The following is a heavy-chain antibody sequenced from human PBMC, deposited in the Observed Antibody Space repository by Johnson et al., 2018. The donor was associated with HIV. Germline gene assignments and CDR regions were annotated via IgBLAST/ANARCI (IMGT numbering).Heavy chain of an antibody. CDR1: GFTFSSYA. Sequence: QVQLVESGGGLVQPGRSLRLSCAASGFTFSSYAMHWVRQAPGKGLEWVAVISYDGSNKYYADSVKGRFTISRDNAKNQLYLQMNSLRAEDTAVYYCARDKGGGSDAFDIWGQGTMVTVSS. V-gene: IGHV3-30-3*01. CDR3: ARDKGGGSDAFDI. D-gene: IGHD2-15*01. CDR2: ISYDGSNK. J-gene: IGHJ3*02.